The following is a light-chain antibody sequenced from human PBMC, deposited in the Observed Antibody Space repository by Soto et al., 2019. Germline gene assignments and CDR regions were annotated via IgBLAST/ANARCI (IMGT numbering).Light chain of an antibody. V-gene: IGKV3-15*01. CDR1: QSVSSN. CDR3: QQYNGYWT. Sequence: EIVMTQSPATLSVSPWERATLSCRASQSVSSNLAWYQQKPGQAPRLLIYGASTRATGIPARFSGSGSGTEFTLTISSLQSEDFAVYYCQQYNGYWTFGQGTKVEIK. J-gene: IGKJ1*01. CDR2: GAS.